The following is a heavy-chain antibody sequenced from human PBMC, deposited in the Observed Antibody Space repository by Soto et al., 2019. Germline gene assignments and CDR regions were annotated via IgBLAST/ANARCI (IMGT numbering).Heavy chain of an antibody. J-gene: IGHJ6*03. CDR3: AREFPGDYEGDDYYYYMDV. CDR2: ISAYNGNT. V-gene: IGHV1-18*01. Sequence: ASVKVSCKASGYTFTSYGISWVRQAPGQGLEWMGWISAYNGNTNYAQKLQGRVTMTTDTSTSTAYMELRSLRSDDTAVYYCAREFPGDYEGDDYYYYMDVWGKGTTVTVSS. CDR1: GYTFTSYG. D-gene: IGHD4-17*01.